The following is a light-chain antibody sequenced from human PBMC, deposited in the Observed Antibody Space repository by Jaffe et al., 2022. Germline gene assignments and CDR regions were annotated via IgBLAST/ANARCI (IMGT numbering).Light chain of an antibody. CDR1: HSISVW. J-gene: IGKJ1*01. CDR3: QQYDSYPGT. V-gene: IGKV1-5*03. CDR2: KAS. Sequence: DIQMAQSPSTLSASIGDTVTITCRASHSISVWLAWYQQKPGKAPNVLIYKASDLHPGVPSRFSGSGSGTEFTLTISSLHPDDFATYYCQQYDSYPGTFGQGTKVEIK.